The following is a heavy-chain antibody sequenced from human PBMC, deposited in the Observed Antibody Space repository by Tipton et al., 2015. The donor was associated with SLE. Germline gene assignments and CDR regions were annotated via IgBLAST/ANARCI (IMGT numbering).Heavy chain of an antibody. V-gene: IGHV4-39*07. CDR3: ARDFGYSSALVAEFDY. CDR2: IYYSGTT. Sequence: TLSLTCTVSGGSITNTIYYWGWIRQPPGKGLEWIGTIYYSGTTYYNPSLKSRVTISVDTSRNQIYLKLSSVTAADTAVYYCARDFGYSSALVAEFDYWGQGTLVTVSS. D-gene: IGHD6-19*01. CDR1: GGSITNTIYY. J-gene: IGHJ4*02.